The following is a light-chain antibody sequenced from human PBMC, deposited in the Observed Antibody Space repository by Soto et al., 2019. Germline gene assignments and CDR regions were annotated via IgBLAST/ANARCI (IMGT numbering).Light chain of an antibody. Sequence: QSVLTQSPSVSAAPGQKVTISCSGSSSNMGNNYVSWYQQLPGTAPKLLIYDNNKRPSGIPDRFSGSKSGTSGPLDITGLQTGDEADYYCATWDGSLPGEVFGGGTKLTVL. CDR2: DNN. J-gene: IGLJ2*01. V-gene: IGLV1-51*01. CDR3: ATWDGSLPGEV. CDR1: SSNMGNNY.